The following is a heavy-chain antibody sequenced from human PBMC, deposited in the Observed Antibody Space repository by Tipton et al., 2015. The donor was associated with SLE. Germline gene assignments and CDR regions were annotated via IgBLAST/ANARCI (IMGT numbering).Heavy chain of an antibody. CDR3: AKGGVVVPAAIRGAEYFQH. V-gene: IGHV3-30-3*01. D-gene: IGHD2-2*02. J-gene: IGHJ1*01. CDR2: ISYDGSNK. Sequence: SLRLSCAASGFTFSSYAMHWVRQAPGKGLEWVAVISYDGSNKYYADSVKGRFTISRDNSKNTLYLQMNSLRAEDTAVYYCAKGGVVVPAAIRGAEYFQHWGQGTLVTVSS. CDR1: GFTFSSYA.